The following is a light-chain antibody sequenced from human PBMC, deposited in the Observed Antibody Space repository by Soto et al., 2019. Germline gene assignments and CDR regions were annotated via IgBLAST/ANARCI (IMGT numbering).Light chain of an antibody. J-gene: IGKJ1*01. V-gene: IGKV1-39*01. CDR3: QQTYSTPRT. CDR1: RDVGSD. Sequence: QMTQSPSSLSASVGEKIIITCRASRDVGSDVSWYQQKPGQAPKLLIYAASNLYAGVPSRFSGSRSGTEFTLTTSSLQPEDFATYYCQQTYSTPRTFGQGTKVDIK. CDR2: AAS.